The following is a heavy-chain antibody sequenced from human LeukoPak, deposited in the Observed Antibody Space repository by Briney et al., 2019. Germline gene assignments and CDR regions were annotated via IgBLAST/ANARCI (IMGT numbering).Heavy chain of an antibody. J-gene: IGHJ6*02. V-gene: IGHV4-34*01. CDR2: INHSGST. Sequence: PSETLSLTCAVYGGSFSGYYWSWIRQPPGKGLEWIGEINHSGSTNYNPSLKSRVTISVDTSKNQFSLKLSSVTAADTAVYYCARDFLEWPSYYYYYGMDVWGQGTTVTASS. CDR3: ARDFLEWPSYYYYYGMDV. D-gene: IGHD3-3*01. CDR1: GGSFSGYY.